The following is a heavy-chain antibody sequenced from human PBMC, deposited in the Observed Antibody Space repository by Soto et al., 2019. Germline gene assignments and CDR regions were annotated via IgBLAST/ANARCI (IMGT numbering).Heavy chain of an antibody. CDR2: VAYNGDP. V-gene: IGHV3-23*01. Sequence: DVQLLESGGGLAQPGGSLRLSCEASGFIFSHYAMTWVRHAPGKGLEWVSTVAYNGDPYSPDSVKGRFTISRDNSRNTVTLQMTSLRAEDTAVYFCAKTRGTTVPSGTRTFDYWGQGTLVTVSS. CDR1: GFIFSHYA. CDR3: AKTRGTTVPSGTRTFDY. J-gene: IGHJ4*02. D-gene: IGHD1-1*01.